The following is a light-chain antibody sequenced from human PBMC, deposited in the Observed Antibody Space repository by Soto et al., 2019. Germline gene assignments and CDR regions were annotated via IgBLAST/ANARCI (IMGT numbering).Light chain of an antibody. CDR3: QQYNSYSET. CDR1: QSISSW. CDR2: DAS. J-gene: IGKJ1*01. V-gene: IGKV1-5*01. Sequence: DIQMTQSPSTLSASVGDRVTITCXASQSISSWLAWYQQKPGKAPKLLVYDASSLESGVPSRFSGSGSGTEFTLTISSLQPDDFATYYCQQYNSYSETFGQGTKVDI.